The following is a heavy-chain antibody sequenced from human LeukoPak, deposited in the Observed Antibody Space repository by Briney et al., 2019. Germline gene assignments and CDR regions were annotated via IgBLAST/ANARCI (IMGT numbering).Heavy chain of an antibody. CDR2: ISSSSSYI. CDR1: GFTFSSYS. J-gene: IGHJ4*02. CDR3: ARCQIQLWLTDY. D-gene: IGHD5-18*01. Sequence: GGSLRLSCAASGFTFSSYSMNWVLQAPGKGLEWVSSISSSSSYIYYADSVKGRFTISRDNAKNSLYLQMNSLRAEDTAVYYCARCQIQLWLTDYWGQGTLVTVSS. V-gene: IGHV3-21*01.